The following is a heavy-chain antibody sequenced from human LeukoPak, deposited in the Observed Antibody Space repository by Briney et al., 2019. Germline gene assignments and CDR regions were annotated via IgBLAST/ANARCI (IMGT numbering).Heavy chain of an antibody. J-gene: IGHJ4*02. CDR2: IYSGGST. CDR1: GFTVSSNY. Sequence: GGSLRLSCAASGFTVSSNYMSWVRQAPGKGLEWVSVIYSGGSTYYADSVKGRFTISRDNAKNSLYLQMNSLRAEDTAVYYCARTKKTTVVPLFDYWGQGTLVTVSS. V-gene: IGHV3-53*01. D-gene: IGHD4-23*01. CDR3: ARTKKTTVVPLFDY.